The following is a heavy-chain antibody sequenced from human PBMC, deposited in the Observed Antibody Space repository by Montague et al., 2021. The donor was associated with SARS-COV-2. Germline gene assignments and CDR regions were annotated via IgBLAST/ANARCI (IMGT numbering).Heavy chain of an antibody. D-gene: IGHD4-11*01. J-gene: IGHJ5*02. CDR2: INQGGTA. CDR3: ARERGRGVDYFDP. V-gene: IGHV4-34*01. CDR1: GGSFSGYF. Sequence: SETLSLTCAVYGGSFSGYFWSWIRQTPGRGLEWIGEINQGGTADYNPSLKSRVTLSVDTSKAQFSLILTSVTAADTAVYYCARERGRGVDYFDPWGQGTLVNVSS.